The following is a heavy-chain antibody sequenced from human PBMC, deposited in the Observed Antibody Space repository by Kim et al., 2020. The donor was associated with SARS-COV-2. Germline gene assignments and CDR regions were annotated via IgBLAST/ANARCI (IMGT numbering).Heavy chain of an antibody. CDR3: ARVGDYDYVWGSYRYTGLYYYGMDV. Sequence: ASVKVSCKASGYTFTSYYMHWVRQAPGQGLEWMGIINPSGGSTSYAQKFQGRVTMTRDTSTSTVYMELSSLRSEDTAVYYCARVGDYDYVWGSYRYTGLYYYGMDVWGQGTTVTVSS. V-gene: IGHV1-46*01. CDR1: GYTFTSYY. CDR2: INPSGGST. D-gene: IGHD3-16*02. J-gene: IGHJ6*02.